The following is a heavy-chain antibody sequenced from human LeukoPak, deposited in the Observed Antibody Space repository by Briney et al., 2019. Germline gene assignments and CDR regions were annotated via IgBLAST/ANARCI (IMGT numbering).Heavy chain of an antibody. V-gene: IGHV1-2*02. J-gene: IGHJ6*02. D-gene: IGHD2-8*01. CDR3: AREWCKKYYYYGMDV. CDR2: INPNSGGT. CDR1: GYTFTGYY. Sequence: ASVKVSCKAPGYTFTGYYMHWVRQAPGQGLEWMGWINPNSGGTNYAQKFQGRVTMTRDTSISTAYMELSRLRSDDTAVYYCAREWCKKYYYYGMDVWGQGTTVTVSS.